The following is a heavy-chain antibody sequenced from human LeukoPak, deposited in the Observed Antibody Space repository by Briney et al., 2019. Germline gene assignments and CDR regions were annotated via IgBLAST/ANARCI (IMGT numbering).Heavy chain of an antibody. J-gene: IGHJ4*02. CDR2: IRYDGSNK. CDR3: AKAIVVVPAAPMDY. Sequence: GGSLRLYCAASGFIFSSYGMHWVRQAPGKGLEWVTFIRYDGSNKYYADSVKGRFTISRDNSKNTLYLQKNSLRAEDTAVYYCAKAIVVVPAAPMDYWGQGTLVTVSS. CDR1: GFIFSSYG. D-gene: IGHD2-2*01. V-gene: IGHV3-30*02.